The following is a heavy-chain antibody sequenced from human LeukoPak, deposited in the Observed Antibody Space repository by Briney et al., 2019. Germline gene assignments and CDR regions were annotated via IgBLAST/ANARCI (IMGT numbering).Heavy chain of an antibody. CDR1: GYSISNGYY. V-gene: IGHV4-38-2*02. J-gene: IGHJ5*02. CDR2: LFHSGST. D-gene: IGHD3-10*01. CDR3: ARHHYVLLWFGELLGPSWFDP. Sequence: SETLSLTCIVSGYSISNGYYWGWIRQPPGKGLEWIGSLFHSGSTYYNPSLKSRVTISVDTSKNQFSLKLSSVTAADTAVYYCARHHYVLLWFGELLGPSWFDPWGQGTLVTVSS.